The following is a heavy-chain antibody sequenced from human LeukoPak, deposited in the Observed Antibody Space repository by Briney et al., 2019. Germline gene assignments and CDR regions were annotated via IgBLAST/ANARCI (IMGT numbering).Heavy chain of an antibody. V-gene: IGHV3-23*01. CDR1: GYTFSIYA. Sequence: TGGSVSLPCGASGYTFSIYAMSWVRQSPGKGLVEGSYNRGSGVSTYYSGSVEGHFTISRDNPKNTLYLQMNTLRAEDAAVYYCAKNNDFDYWGQGTLVTVSS. D-gene: IGHD1-1*01. CDR2: NRGSGVST. J-gene: IGHJ4*01. CDR3: AKNNDFDY.